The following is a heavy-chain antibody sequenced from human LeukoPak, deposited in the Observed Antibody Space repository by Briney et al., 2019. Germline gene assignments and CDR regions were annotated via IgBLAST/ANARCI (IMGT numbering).Heavy chain of an antibody. D-gene: IGHD3-22*01. CDR1: GYTFTSYW. CDR2: IYPGDSDT. Sequence: GASVKVSCKASGYTFTSYWIGWVRQMPGKDLEWMGIIYPGDSDTRYSPSFQGQVTISADRSISTAYLQWSSLKASDTAMYYCARQGSSGYYSFDYWGQGTLVTVSS. J-gene: IGHJ4*02. CDR3: ARQGSSGYYSFDY. V-gene: IGHV5-51*01.